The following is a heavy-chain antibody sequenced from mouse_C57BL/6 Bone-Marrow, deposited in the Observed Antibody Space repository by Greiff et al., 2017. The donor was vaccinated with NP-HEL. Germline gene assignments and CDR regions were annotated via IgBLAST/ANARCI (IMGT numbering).Heavy chain of an antibody. D-gene: IGHD1-1*01. J-gene: IGHJ4*01. CDR2: IWSDGST. CDR3: ARDYYGSLRAMDY. V-gene: IGHV2-6*03. CDR1: GFSLTSYG. Sequence: QVQLQQSGSGLVAPSQSLSITCTVSGFSLTSYGVHWVRQPPGKGLEWLVVIWSDGSTTYNSALKSRLSISKDNSKSQVFLKMNSLQTDDTAMYYCARDYYGSLRAMDYWGQGTSVTVSS.